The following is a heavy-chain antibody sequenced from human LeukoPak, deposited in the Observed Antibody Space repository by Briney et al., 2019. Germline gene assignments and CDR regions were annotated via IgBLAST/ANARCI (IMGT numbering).Heavy chain of an antibody. Sequence: GGSLRLSCAASGFTFDDYAMHWVRQAPGKGLEWVSGISWNSGSIGYADSVKGRFTISRDNAKNSLYLQMNSLRAEDTALYYCAKDGGAGGGGGGDFDYWGQGTLVTVSS. CDR1: GFTFDDYA. CDR3: AKDGGAGGGGGGDFDY. D-gene: IGHD1-26*01. CDR2: ISWNSGSI. J-gene: IGHJ4*02. V-gene: IGHV3-9*01.